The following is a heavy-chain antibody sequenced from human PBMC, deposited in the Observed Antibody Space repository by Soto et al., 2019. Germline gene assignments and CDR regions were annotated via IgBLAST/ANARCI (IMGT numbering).Heavy chain of an antibody. CDR3: AKEGGPYGGNLDY. Sequence: GGSLRLSCAASGFTFSSYWMSWVRQAPGKGLEWVANIKQDGSEKYYVDSVKGRFTISRDNAKNSLYLQMNSLRAEDTAVYYCAKEGGPYGGNLDYWGQGTLVTVSS. J-gene: IGHJ4*02. CDR2: IKQDGSEK. CDR1: GFTFSSYW. V-gene: IGHV3-7*03. D-gene: IGHD4-17*01.